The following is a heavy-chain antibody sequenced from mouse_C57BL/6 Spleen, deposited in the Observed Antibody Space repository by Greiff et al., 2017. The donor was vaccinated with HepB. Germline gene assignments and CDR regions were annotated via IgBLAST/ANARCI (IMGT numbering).Heavy chain of an antibody. D-gene: IGHD1-1*01. CDR3: ATTVPRFAY. CDR1: GYTFTGYW. V-gene: IGHV1-9*01. CDR2: ILPGSGST. Sequence: VQRVESGAELMKPGASVKLSCKASGYTFTGYWIEWVKQRPGHGLEWIGEILPGSGSTNYNEKFKGKATFTADTSSNTAYMQLSSLTPEDSAIYYCATTVPRFAYWGQGTLVTVSA. J-gene: IGHJ3*01.